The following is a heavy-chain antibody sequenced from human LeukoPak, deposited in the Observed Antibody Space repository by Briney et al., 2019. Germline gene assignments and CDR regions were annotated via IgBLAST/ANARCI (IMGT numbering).Heavy chain of an antibody. V-gene: IGHV4-59*08. D-gene: IGHD3-10*01. CDR2: IHYSGST. CDR1: GGSISGYY. CDR3: ARHYNSGTYPLDH. J-gene: IGHJ4*02. Sequence: PSETLSLTCTVSGGSISGYYWSWIRQSPWKGLEWIAWIHYSGSTKYNPSLKSRVTISEDTSRNQYSLKLSSVTAADTAVYYCARHYNSGTYPLDHWGQGTLVTVSS.